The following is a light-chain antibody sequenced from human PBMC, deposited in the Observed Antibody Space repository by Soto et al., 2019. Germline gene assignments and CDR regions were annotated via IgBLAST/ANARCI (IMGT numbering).Light chain of an antibody. V-gene: IGKV3-11*01. Sequence: EIVLTQSPGTLSLSPGERATLSCRASQSLSSSSLAWYQQKPGQAPRLLIYLASNRAAGVPARFSGSGSGTDFTLTISDVEPEDFAVYYCHQRQSWPRTFGQGTKVDIK. J-gene: IGKJ1*01. CDR3: HQRQSWPRT. CDR1: QSLSSSS. CDR2: LAS.